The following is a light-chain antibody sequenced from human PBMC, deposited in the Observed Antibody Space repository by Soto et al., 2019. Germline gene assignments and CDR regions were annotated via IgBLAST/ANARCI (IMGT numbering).Light chain of an antibody. CDR2: DAS. J-gene: IGKJ4*01. Sequence: AIQLPQSPSSLSASVGDRVAITCRASQVISTAVAWFQEKPGKAPKLLIYDASILESGVPSRFSGSGSGTDFTLTINSLQPEDSATYYCQQLNAYPPALSFGGGTKVEIK. CDR1: QVISTA. V-gene: IGKV1-13*02. CDR3: QQLNAYPPALS.